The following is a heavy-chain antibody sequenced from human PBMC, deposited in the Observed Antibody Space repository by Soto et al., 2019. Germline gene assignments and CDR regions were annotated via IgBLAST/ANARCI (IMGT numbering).Heavy chain of an antibody. V-gene: IGHV3-30-3*01. J-gene: IGHJ6*02. CDR2: ISYDGSNK. CDR1: GFTFSSYA. CDR3: ARDVVGIAAATAGRKQYYYYYGMDV. D-gene: IGHD6-13*01. Sequence: GGSLRLSCAASGFTFSSYAMHWVRQAPGKGLEWVAVISYDGSNKYYADSVKGRFTISRDNSKNTLYLQMNSLRAEDTAVYYCARDVVGIAAATAGRKQYYYYYGMDVWGQGTTVTVSS.